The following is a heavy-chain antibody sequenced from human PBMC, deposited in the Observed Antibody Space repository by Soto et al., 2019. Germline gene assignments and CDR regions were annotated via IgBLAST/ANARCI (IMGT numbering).Heavy chain of an antibody. CDR3: VKNSGWFNS. V-gene: IGHV3-23*01. D-gene: IGHD3-10*01. CDR1: GFMFSTTD. CDR2: IEGSGTIT. Sequence: PXGSLRLSCAASGFMFSTTDMSWVRQAPGKGLEWVTTIEGSGTITYYADSVRGRFTISRDNSKNTVYLQMDSLTADDTAVYYCVKNSGWFNSWGQGTPVTVSS. J-gene: IGHJ5*01.